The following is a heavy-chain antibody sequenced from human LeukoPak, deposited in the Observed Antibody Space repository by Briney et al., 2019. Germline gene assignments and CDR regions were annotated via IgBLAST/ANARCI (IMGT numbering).Heavy chain of an antibody. J-gene: IGHJ4*02. CDR2: IHTNGVST. D-gene: IGHD3-22*01. CDR1: GFTFSGYA. V-gene: IGHV3-64*04. CDR3: ARDYYDSSGYHSLDY. Sequence: PGGSLRLSCSASGFTFSGYAMHWVRQAPGKGLEYVSSIHTNGVSTYCADSVKGRFTISRDNSKNTLYLEMNSLRAEDTAVYFCARDYYDSSGYHSLDYWGQGTLVTVSS.